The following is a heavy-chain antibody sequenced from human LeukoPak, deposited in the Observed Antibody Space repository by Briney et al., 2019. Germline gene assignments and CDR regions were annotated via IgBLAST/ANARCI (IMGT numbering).Heavy chain of an antibody. CDR3: ARELSSSSFDY. D-gene: IGHD6-13*01. Sequence: KPSEPLSLTCTVSGGSISSYYWSWIRQPPGKGLEWIGYIYYSGSTNYNPSLKSRVTISVDTSKNQFSLKLSSVTAADTAVYYCARELSSSSFDYWGQGTLVTVSS. CDR2: IYYSGST. J-gene: IGHJ4*02. V-gene: IGHV4-59*01. CDR1: GGSISSYY.